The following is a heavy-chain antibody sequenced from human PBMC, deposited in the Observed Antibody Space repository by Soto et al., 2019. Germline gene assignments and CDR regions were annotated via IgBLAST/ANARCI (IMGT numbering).Heavy chain of an antibody. J-gene: IGHJ3*02. CDR2: IYYSGRT. D-gene: IGHD5-12*01. V-gene: IGHV4-59*08. Sequence: QVQLQESGPGLVKPSETLSLTCTVSGGSISSYYWSWIRQPPGKGLEWIGYIYYSGRTNYNPSLKSRVTLSVDPSNNQFSLKLSSVAAADTAVYYCARHRQGEWLRLRNDAFDIWGQGTMVTVSS. CDR1: GGSISSYY. CDR3: ARHRQGEWLRLRNDAFDI.